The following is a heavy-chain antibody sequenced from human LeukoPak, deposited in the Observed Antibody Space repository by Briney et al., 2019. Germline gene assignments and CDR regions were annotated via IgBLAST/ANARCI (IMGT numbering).Heavy chain of an antibody. Sequence: ASVKVSCKASGGTFSSYGISWVRQAPGQGLEWMGWISAYNLNTNYAQKFQGRVTMTTDTSTSTAYMELRSLRSDDTAVYYCARDMYYYSRTGFDPWGQGTLVTVSS. J-gene: IGHJ5*02. CDR3: ARDMYYYSRTGFDP. CDR1: GGTFSSYG. V-gene: IGHV1-18*01. CDR2: ISAYNLNT. D-gene: IGHD3-10*01.